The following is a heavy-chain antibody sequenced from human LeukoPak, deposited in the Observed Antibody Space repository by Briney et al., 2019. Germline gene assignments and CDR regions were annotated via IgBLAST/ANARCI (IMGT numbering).Heavy chain of an antibody. J-gene: IGHJ2*01. CDR2: INYSGSS. CDR3: ARRTYYDILTGYKYWYFDL. CDR1: GGSISTYY. Sequence: SETLSLTCTVSGGSISTYYWTWIRRPPGKRLEWIGYINYSGSSDYNPSLKSRVTMSVDTSMNQFSLKLNSVTAADTAVYYCARRTYYDILTGYKYWYFDLWGRSTLVTVSS. D-gene: IGHD3-9*01. V-gene: IGHV4-59*01.